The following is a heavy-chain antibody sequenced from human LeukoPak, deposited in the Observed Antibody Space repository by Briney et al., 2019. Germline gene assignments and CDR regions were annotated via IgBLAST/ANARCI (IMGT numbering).Heavy chain of an antibody. CDR2: INHSGST. CDR1: GGSFSGYY. D-gene: IGHD5-18*01. Sequence: SETLSLTCAVYGGSFSGYYWSRIRQPPGKGLEWIREINHSGSTNYNPSLKSRVTISVDTSKNQFSLKLSSVTAADTAVYYCARGPGQLWLRKGLDYWGQGTLVTVSS. CDR3: ARGPGQLWLRKGLDY. J-gene: IGHJ4*02. V-gene: IGHV4-34*01.